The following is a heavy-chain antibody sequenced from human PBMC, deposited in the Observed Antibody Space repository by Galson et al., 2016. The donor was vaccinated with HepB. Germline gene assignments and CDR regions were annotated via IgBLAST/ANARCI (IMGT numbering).Heavy chain of an antibody. CDR1: GFSFSSYW. J-gene: IGHJ3*02. CDR3: ARLGGRDGYKGICGAFGN. D-gene: IGHD5-24*01. V-gene: IGHV5-51*01. Sequence: QSGAEVKKPGECLRISCKASGFSFSSYWIGWVRQMPGKGLEWMGTIYPGDSDTRDSPSFQGQVTISADRSINTAYLQWSSLKASDTAMYYCARLGGRDGYKGICGAFGNGGQGTMVTVSS. CDR2: IYPGDSDT.